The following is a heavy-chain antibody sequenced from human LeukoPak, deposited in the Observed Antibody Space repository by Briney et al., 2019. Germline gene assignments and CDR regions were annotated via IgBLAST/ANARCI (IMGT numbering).Heavy chain of an antibody. D-gene: IGHD5-18*01. V-gene: IGHV3-23*01. CDR2: ISGSGGST. J-gene: IGHJ4*02. Sequence: GGSLRLSCAASGFTFSSYAMSWVRQAPGKGLEWVSAISGSGGSTYYADSVEGRFTISRDNSKNTLYLQMNSLRAEDTAVYYCAKDLGSYGYNYWGQGTLVTVSS. CDR1: GFTFSSYA. CDR3: AKDLGSYGYNY.